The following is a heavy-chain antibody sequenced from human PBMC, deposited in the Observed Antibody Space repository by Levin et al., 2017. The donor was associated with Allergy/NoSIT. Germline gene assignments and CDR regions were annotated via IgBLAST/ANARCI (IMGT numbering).Heavy chain of an antibody. V-gene: IGHV4-30-4*01. D-gene: IGHD2-21*02. J-gene: IGHJ4*02. Sequence: SETLSLTCTVSGGSISSGDYYWSWIRQPPGKGLEWIGYIYYSGSTYYNPSLKSRVTISVDTSKNQFSLKLSSVTAADTAVYYCARDPVAYCGGDCLDYWGQGTLVTVSS. CDR2: IYYSGST. CDR3: ARDPVAYCGGDCLDY. CDR1: GGSISSGDYY.